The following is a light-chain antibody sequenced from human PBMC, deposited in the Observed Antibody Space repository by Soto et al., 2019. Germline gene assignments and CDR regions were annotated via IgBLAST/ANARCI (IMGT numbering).Light chain of an antibody. V-gene: IGLV2-8*01. J-gene: IGLJ1*01. CDR2: GVT. Sequence: QSALTQPPSASGSRGQSVTISCTGTSSDVGGYNFVSWYQQHPGKAPKVILYGVTKRPSGVPDRFSGSKSGNTASLTVSGLQTEDEAHYYCSSYAGSKNRYVFGTGTKLTVL. CDR3: SSYAGSKNRYV. CDR1: SSDVGGYNF.